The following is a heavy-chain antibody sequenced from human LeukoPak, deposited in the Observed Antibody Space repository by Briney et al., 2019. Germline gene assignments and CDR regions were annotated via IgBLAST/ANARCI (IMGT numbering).Heavy chain of an antibody. CDR3: ARDKALTTSYGMDV. J-gene: IGHJ6*02. D-gene: IGHD2/OR15-2a*01. CDR2: INTDNGNR. V-gene: IGHV1-3*04. Sequence: GXSVKVSCKASGYTFTNYAIHWVRQAPGQGLEWMGWINTDNGNRKYAQKFQGRVTITSDTSANTVNMELTSLRSKDTAVYFCARDKALTTSYGMDVWGQGTTVTVSS. CDR1: GYTFTNYA.